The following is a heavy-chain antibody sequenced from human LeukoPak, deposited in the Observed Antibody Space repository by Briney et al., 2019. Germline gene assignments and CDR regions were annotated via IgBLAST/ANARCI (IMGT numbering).Heavy chain of an antibody. Sequence: SGGSLRLSCAASGFTFNNYAMSWVRQAPGKGLEWVSAIRDNGGTTYYADSVKGRFTISRDNSENTLFLQMNSLRAEDTAVYYCAKEPREYCSSTSCPNWFDSWGQGTLVTDSS. CDR3: AKEPREYCSSTSCPNWFDS. CDR1: GFTFNNYA. J-gene: IGHJ5*01. CDR2: IRDNGGTT. D-gene: IGHD2-2*01. V-gene: IGHV3-23*01.